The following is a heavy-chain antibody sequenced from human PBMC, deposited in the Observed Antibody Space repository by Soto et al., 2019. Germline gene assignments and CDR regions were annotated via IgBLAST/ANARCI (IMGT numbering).Heavy chain of an antibody. Sequence: PGESLKISCAASGLTFNRYWMHWVRHAPGKGLVWVSHINTDGTNSNYADSVKGRFTISRDNAKSTLFLQMNSLRDEDTAVYYCAREFCSGGNCYTYYFDPWGQGIPVTVSS. CDR3: AREFCSGGNCYTYYFDP. CDR1: GLTFNRYW. D-gene: IGHD2-15*01. V-gene: IGHV3-74*01. CDR2: INTDGTNS. J-gene: IGHJ5*02.